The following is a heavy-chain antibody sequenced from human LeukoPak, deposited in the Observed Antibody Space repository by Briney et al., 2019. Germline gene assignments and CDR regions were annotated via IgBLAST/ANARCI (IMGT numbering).Heavy chain of an antibody. CDR2: ITSYNGDA. J-gene: IGHJ4*02. CDR3: AREEGLPGGFGELSAYYFDY. V-gene: IGHV1-18*01. CDR1: GYTFPNYA. D-gene: IGHD3-10*01. Sequence: ASVKVSCKTSGYTFPNYAFTWVRQAPGQGLEWMGWITSYNGDASYAQKFPGRVTMTTDTSTNTAYMELRSLRSDDTAVYYCAREEGLPGGFGELSAYYFDYWGQGTLVTVSS.